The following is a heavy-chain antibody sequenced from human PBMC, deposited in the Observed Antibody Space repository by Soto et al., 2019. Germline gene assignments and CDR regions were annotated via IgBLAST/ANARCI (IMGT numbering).Heavy chain of an antibody. CDR3: ARGGSPGVVIFSGSWFDP. CDR2: FFYSGTT. V-gene: IGHV4-39*07. D-gene: IGHD3-3*01. CDR1: GDSISSDTYY. J-gene: IGHJ5*02. Sequence: SETLSLTCTVSGDSISSDTYYWDWIRQPPGEGLEWIGTFFYSGTTYYNPSLKSRVTISVDTSKNQFSLKLSSVTAADTAVYYCARGGSPGVVIFSGSWFDPWGQGTLVTVSS.